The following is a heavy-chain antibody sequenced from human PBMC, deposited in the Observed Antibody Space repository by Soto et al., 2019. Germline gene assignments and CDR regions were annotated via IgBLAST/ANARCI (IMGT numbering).Heavy chain of an antibody. CDR1: GFTVTEFY. D-gene: IGHD2-15*01. Sequence: EVQLVESGGGLVQPGGSLRLSCVASGFTVTEFYMNWVRQAPGKGLEWVSVLYNEFTDYADSVRGRFSISTDSSKNALYLQMNSLRAEGSAVYYCVREPRYCSGGSCSIMGDAFDIWGEGTMVTVSS. CDR2: LYNEFT. J-gene: IGHJ3*02. CDR3: VREPRYCSGGSCSIMGDAFDI. V-gene: IGHV3-66*01.